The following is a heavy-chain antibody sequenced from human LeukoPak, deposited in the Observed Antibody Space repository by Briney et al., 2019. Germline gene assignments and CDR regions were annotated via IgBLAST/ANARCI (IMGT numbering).Heavy chain of an antibody. J-gene: IGHJ4*02. CDR2: IYDSGST. V-gene: IGHV4-31*03. D-gene: IGHD3-22*01. CDR1: GGSINSYGYY. CDR3: ARGPYYYDSSGYYVHIDY. Sequence: PSQTLSLTCTVSGGSINSYGYYWNWIRQHPGKGLEWIGYIYDSGSTYYNPSLKSRVTISLDTSKNQFSLKLSSVTAADTAVYYCARGPYYYDSSGYYVHIDYWGQGTLVTVSS.